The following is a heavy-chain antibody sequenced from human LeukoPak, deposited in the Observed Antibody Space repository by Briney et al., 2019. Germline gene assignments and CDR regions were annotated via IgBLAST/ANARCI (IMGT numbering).Heavy chain of an antibody. V-gene: IGHV1-8*01. J-gene: IGHJ4*02. CDR2: MNPNSGNT. CDR3: ASQRSTYYYDSSGYYYDY. D-gene: IGHD3-22*01. CDR1: GYTFTSYD. Sequence: ASVKVSCKASGYTFTSYDINWVRQATGQGLEWMGWMNPNSGNTGYAQKFQGRVTMTRNTSISTAYMELSSLRSEDTAVYYCASQRSTYYYDSSGYYYDYWGQGTLVTVSS.